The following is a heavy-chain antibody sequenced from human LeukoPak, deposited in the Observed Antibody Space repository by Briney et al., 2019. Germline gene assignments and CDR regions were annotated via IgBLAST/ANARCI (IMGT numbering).Heavy chain of an antibody. V-gene: IGHV4-31*03. Sequence: SETLSLTCTVSGGSISSGGYYWSWIRQHPGKGPEWIGYIYYSGSTYYNPSLKSRVTTSVDTSKNQFSLKLGSVTAADTAVYYCARGLAAGKFDPWGQGTLVTVSS. CDR3: ARGLAAGKFDP. D-gene: IGHD6-13*01. J-gene: IGHJ5*02. CDR1: GGSISSGGYY. CDR2: IYYSGST.